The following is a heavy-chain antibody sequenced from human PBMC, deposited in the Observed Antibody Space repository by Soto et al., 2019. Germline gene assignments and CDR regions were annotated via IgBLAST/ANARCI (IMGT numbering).Heavy chain of an antibody. CDR3: AREGGVVGATAADY. CDR2: IYYSGST. V-gene: IGHV4-31*03. Sequence: QVQLQESGPGLVKPSQTLSLTCTVSGGSISSGGYYWSWIRQHPGKVLEWIGYIYYSGSTYYNPSLKSRVTISVDTSKNQFSLKLSSVPAADTAVYYCAREGGVVGATAADYWGPGTLATVSS. CDR1: GGSISSGGYY. J-gene: IGHJ4*02. D-gene: IGHD1-26*01.